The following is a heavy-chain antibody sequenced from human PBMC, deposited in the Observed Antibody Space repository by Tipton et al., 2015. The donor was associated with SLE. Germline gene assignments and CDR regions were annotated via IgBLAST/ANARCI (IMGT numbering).Heavy chain of an antibody. CDR3: ARGGMTTVTPSGNRWYFDL. CDR1: GGSFSGYY. CDR2: INHSGST. D-gene: IGHD4-17*01. Sequence: TLSLTCAVYGGSFSGYYWSWIRQPPGKGLEWIGEINHSGSTNYNPSLKSRVTISVGTSKNQFSLKLSSVTAADTAVYYCARGGMTTVTPSGNRWYFDLWGRGTLVTVSS. J-gene: IGHJ2*01. V-gene: IGHV4-34*01.